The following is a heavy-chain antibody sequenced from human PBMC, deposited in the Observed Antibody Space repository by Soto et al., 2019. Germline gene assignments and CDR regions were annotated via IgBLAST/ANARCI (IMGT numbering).Heavy chain of an antibody. D-gene: IGHD3-10*02. V-gene: IGHV2-5*02. J-gene: IGHJ3*01. CDR1: GFSLTTYGVG. Sequence: QITLKESGPSLVKPTQTLTLTCTFSGFSLTTYGVGVGWVRQPPGKALEWLAIIYWDHDQYFSPSLNARLTISNDTSTNQVVLTMTSMDPVDTATYFCAHFVRTFDVWGHGTVVTVSS. CDR3: AHFVRTFDV. CDR2: IYWDHDQ.